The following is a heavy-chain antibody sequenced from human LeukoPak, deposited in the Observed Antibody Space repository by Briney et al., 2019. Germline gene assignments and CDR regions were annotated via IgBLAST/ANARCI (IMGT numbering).Heavy chain of an antibody. CDR1: GFIFTDYD. CDR3: ARRETLILVAPGVDS. Sequence: ASVKVSCKASGFIFTDYDIHWVRQAPGQGLEWMGWINTISGNPTYVQSFTGRFVFSLDTSVSTAYLQISSLTAADTAVYYCARRETLILVAPGVDSWGQGTQLTVSS. D-gene: IGHD3-22*01. V-gene: IGHV7-4-1*02. J-gene: IGHJ4*02. CDR2: INTISGNP.